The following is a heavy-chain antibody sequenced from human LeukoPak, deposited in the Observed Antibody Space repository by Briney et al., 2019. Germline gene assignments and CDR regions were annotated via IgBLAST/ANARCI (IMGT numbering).Heavy chain of an antibody. D-gene: IGHD3-22*01. CDR2: IKHDGSEK. CDR3: ARWGYYSPDY. V-gene: IGHV3-7*01. Sequence: QPGGSLRLSCAASGFTVSSYWMSWVRQAPGKGLEWVANIKHDGSEKYYVDSVKGRFTISRDNAKNSLYLQMNSLRAEDTAVYYCARWGYYSPDYWGQGTLVTVSS. J-gene: IGHJ4*02. CDR1: GFTVSSYW.